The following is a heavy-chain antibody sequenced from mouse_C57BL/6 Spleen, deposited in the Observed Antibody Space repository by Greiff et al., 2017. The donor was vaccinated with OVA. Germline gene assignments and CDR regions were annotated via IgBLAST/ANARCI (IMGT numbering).Heavy chain of an antibody. CDR1: GYTFTSYW. J-gene: IGHJ4*01. D-gene: IGHD1-1*01. CDR3: ARGGYYGSNSLYYAMDY. CDR2: IDPSDSYT. Sequence: QVQLQQPGAELVRPGTSVKLSCKASGYTFTSYWMHWVKQRPGQGLEWIGVIDPSDSYTNSNQKFKGKATLTVDTSSSTAYMQLSSLTSEDSAVYYCARGGYYGSNSLYYAMDYWGQGTSVTVSS. V-gene: IGHV1-59*01.